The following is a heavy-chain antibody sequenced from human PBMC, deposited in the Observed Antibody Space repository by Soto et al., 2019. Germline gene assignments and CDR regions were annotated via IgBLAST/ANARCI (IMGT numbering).Heavy chain of an antibody. J-gene: IGHJ6*03. CDR2: INAGNGNT. CDR1: GYTFTSYA. Sequence: QVQLVQSGAEVKKPGASVKVSCKASGYTFTSYAMHWVRQAPGQRLEWMGWINAGNGNTKYSQKFQGRVTITRDTSASTAYMELSSLRSEDTAVYYCASGPGIAAAGSPYYYYYYYMDVWGKGTTVTVSS. D-gene: IGHD6-13*01. CDR3: ASGPGIAAAGSPYYYYYYYMDV. V-gene: IGHV1-3*01.